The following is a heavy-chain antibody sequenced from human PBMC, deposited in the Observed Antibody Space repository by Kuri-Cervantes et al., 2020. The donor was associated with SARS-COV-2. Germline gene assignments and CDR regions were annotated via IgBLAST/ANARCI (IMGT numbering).Heavy chain of an antibody. J-gene: IGHJ6*04. CDR1: GFALSQAS. V-gene: IGHV3-15*01. CDR2: SQIINHGGAT. CDR3: IDLGAGAHVYGMAV. Sequence: GESLKISCAASGFALSQASMNWVRQAPGKGLEWVAHSQIINHGGATRYAAPVKGRFIISRDDSKNMLYLQMNSLKTEDTAVYYCIDLGAGAHVYGMAVWGKGTTVTVSS. D-gene: IGHD4-17*01.